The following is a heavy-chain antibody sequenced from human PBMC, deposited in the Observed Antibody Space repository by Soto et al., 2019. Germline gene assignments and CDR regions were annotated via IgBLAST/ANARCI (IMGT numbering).Heavy chain of an antibody. D-gene: IGHD3-10*01. J-gene: IGHJ4*02. V-gene: IGHV2-26*01. CDR2: IFSNDEK. CDR3: AHRPRGFSYYYDY. Sequence: SGPTLVNPTETLTLTCTVSGFSLSNARMGVSWIRQPPGKALEWLAHIFSNDEKSYSTSLKSRLTISKDTSKSQVVLRMTNMEPVDTATYYCAHRPRGFSYYYDYWGEGTLVTVSS. CDR1: GFSLSNARMG.